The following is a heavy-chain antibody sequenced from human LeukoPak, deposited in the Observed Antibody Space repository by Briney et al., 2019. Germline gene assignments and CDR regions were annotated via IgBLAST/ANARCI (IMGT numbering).Heavy chain of an antibody. V-gene: IGHV3-48*04. CDR2: ISSSSSTI. J-gene: IGHJ4*02. CDR1: GFTFSSYS. Sequence: GGSLRLSCAASGFTFSSYSMNWVRQAPGKGLEWVSYISSSSSTIYYADSVKGRFTISRDNAKNSLYLQMNSLRAEDTAVYYCARDAHAIKVVQAGPDYWGQGTLVTVSS. D-gene: IGHD3-22*01. CDR3: ARDAHAIKVVQAGPDY.